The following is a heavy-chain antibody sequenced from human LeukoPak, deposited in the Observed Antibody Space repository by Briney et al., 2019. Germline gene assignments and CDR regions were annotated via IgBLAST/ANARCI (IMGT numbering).Heavy chain of an antibody. CDR1: GFTFSSYG. V-gene: IGHV3-30*02. CDR3: AREVYCSSTSCYTGYFQH. CDR2: IGYDGSNK. D-gene: IGHD2-2*02. Sequence: GGSLRLSCVASGFTFSSYGIHWVRQAPGKGLEWVAFIGYDGSNKYYRDSVKGRFTISRDNSKNTLYLQMNSLRAEDTAVYCCAREVYCSSTSCYTGYFQHWGQGTLVTVSS. J-gene: IGHJ1*01.